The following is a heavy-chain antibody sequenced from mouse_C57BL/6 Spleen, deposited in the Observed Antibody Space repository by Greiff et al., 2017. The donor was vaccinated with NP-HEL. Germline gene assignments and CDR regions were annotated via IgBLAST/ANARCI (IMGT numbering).Heavy chain of an antibody. CDR1: GYSITSGYD. V-gene: IGHV3-1*01. CDR3: AREGGDYWYFDV. D-gene: IGHD2-13*01. CDR2: ISYSGST. J-gene: IGHJ1*03. Sequence: EVQLVESGPGMVKPSQSLSLTCTVTGYSITSGYDWHWIRHFPGNKLEWMGYISYSGSTNYNPSLKSRISITHDTSKNHFFLKLNSVTTEDTATYYCAREGGDYWYFDVWGTGTTVTVSS.